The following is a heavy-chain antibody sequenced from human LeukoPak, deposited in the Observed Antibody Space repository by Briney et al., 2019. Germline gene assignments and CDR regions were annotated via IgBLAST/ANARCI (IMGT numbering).Heavy chain of an antibody. CDR3: ARRAYDFWSGSPRYYYYYYMDV. CDR1: GGSISSYY. Sequence: KPSETLSLTCTVSGGSISSYYWSWIRQPPGKGLEWIGYIYTSGSTNYNPSLKSRVTISVDTSKNQFSLKLSSVTAADTAVYYCARRAYDFWSGSPRYYYYYYMDVWGKGTTVTVSS. V-gene: IGHV4-4*09. D-gene: IGHD3-3*01. J-gene: IGHJ6*03. CDR2: IYTSGST.